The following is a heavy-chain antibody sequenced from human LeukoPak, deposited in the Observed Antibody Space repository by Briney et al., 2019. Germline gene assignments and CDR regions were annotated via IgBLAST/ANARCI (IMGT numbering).Heavy chain of an antibody. D-gene: IGHD3-22*01. V-gene: IGHV3-9*01. CDR1: GFTFDDYA. CDR2: ISSNSCTI. Sequence: GGSLRLSCAASGFTFDDYAMYWVRQAPGKGLEWVSGISSNSCTIGYRDSVKGRFTISSDNAKSTLYLQMNRMRAEDTALYYCAKGAPKVFSDSSGYYVPYDYWGQGTLVTVSS. J-gene: IGHJ4*02. CDR3: AKGAPKVFSDSSGYYVPYDY.